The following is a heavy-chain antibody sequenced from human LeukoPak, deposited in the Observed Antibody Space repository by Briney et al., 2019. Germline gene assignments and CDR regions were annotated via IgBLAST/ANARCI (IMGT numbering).Heavy chain of an antibody. Sequence: GGSLRLSCAASGFTFEDYGMSWVRQAPGKGLEWVSGINWNGGSTGYADSVKGRFTISRDNAKNRLYLQMNSLRAEDTAFYYCARGGYGDYMGDCGQGTVVTVSS. J-gene: IGHJ4*02. CDR2: INWNGGST. CDR3: ARGGYGDYMGD. CDR1: GFTFEDYG. V-gene: IGHV3-20*04. D-gene: IGHD4-17*01.